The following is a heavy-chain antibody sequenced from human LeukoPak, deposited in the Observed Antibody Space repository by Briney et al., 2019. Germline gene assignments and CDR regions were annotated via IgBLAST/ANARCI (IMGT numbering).Heavy chain of an antibody. Sequence: SETLSLTCAVYGGSFSVYYWSWIRQPPGKGLEYIGEINHSGTTNYNPSLKSRVTISVDTSKNRFSLKLSSVIAADTAVYYCARGVGSIAADCFDYGGQGALVTVSS. CDR2: INHSGTT. CDR3: ARGVGSIAADCFDY. V-gene: IGHV4-34*01. D-gene: IGHD6-13*01. CDR1: GGSFSVYY. J-gene: IGHJ4*02.